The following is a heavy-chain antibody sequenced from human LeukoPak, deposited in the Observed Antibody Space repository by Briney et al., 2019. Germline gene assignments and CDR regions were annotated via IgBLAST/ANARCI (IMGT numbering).Heavy chain of an antibody. Sequence: SVKLSCKASGGTFSSYAISWVRQAPGQGLEWMGGIIPIFGTANYEQKFQGRVTITAEESTSTAYMELSSLRSEDTAVYYCATTIGYCSSTSCYTAGWFDPWGQGTLVTVSS. CDR2: IIPIFGTA. D-gene: IGHD2-2*02. CDR3: ATTIGYCSSTSCYTAGWFDP. V-gene: IGHV1-69*13. J-gene: IGHJ5*02. CDR1: GGTFSSYA.